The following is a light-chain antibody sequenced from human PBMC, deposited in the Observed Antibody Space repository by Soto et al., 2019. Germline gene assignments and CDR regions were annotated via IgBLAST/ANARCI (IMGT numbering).Light chain of an antibody. J-gene: IGKJ1*01. Sequence: IVLTQSPGTLSLSPGGRASLSCRASQSVSDNQLAWYQQKTGQAPRLLIHGASSRAAGIPARFSGSGSGTEFTLIISSLQSEDSAVYYCQQYNSWLWTFGQGTRWIS. CDR2: GAS. V-gene: IGKV3D-15*01. CDR1: QSVSDN. CDR3: QQYNSWLWT.